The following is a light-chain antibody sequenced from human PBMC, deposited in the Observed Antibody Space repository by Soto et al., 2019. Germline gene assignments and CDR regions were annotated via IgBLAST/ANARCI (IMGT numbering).Light chain of an antibody. J-gene: IGKJ2*01. Sequence: EIVMTQSPATLSVSPGERATLSCRASQSVSSNLAWYQQKPGQAPRLLIYCASTRATVIPARFSGSGSGTEFTLTISSLQSEDFAVYYCQQYNNWPYTFGQGTKLEIK. CDR2: CAS. CDR1: QSVSSN. V-gene: IGKV3-15*01. CDR3: QQYNNWPYT.